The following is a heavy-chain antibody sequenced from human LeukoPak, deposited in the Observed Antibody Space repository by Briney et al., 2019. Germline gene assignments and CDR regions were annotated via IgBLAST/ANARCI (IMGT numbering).Heavy chain of an antibody. CDR3: AKEGYSSSLDY. D-gene: IGHD6-13*01. Sequence: GGSLRLSCAASGFTFSSYGMSWVRQAPGKGLEWISYISSTGSTIKYADSVKGRFTISRDNAKNSMYLQMNSLRAEDTAVYYCAKEGYSSSLDYRGQGTLVTVSS. CDR2: ISSTGSTI. CDR1: GFTFSSYG. V-gene: IGHV3-48*04. J-gene: IGHJ4*02.